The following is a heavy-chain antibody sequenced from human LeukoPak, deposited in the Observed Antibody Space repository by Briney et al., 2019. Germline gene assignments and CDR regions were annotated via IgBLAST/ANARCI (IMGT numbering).Heavy chain of an antibody. CDR2: IYYSGST. D-gene: IGHD3-3*01. V-gene: IGHV4-39*01. CDR1: GGSISSSSYY. Sequence: SETLSLTCTVSGGSISSSSYYWGWIRQPPGKGLEWIGSIYYSGSTYYNPSLKSRVTISVDTSKNQFSLKLSSVTAADTAVYYCANQITIFGVGRHFDYWGQGTLVTVSS. J-gene: IGHJ4*02. CDR3: ANQITIFGVGRHFDY.